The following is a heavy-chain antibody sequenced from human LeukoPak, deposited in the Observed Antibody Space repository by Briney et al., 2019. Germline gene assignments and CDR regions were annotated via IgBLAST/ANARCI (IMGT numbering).Heavy chain of an antibody. Sequence: PGGSLRLSCAASGFTFSSYAMSWVRQAPGKGLEWVSAISGSGGSTYYADSVKGRFTISRDNSKNTLYLQMNSLRAEDTAVYYCARGSDQDYYDSGFDYWGQGTLVTVSS. CDR3: ARGSDQDYYDSGFDY. V-gene: IGHV3-23*01. J-gene: IGHJ4*02. CDR2: ISGSGGST. D-gene: IGHD3-22*01. CDR1: GFTFSSYA.